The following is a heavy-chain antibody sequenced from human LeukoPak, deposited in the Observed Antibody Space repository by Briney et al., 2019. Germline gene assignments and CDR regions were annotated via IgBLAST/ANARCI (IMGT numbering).Heavy chain of an antibody. V-gene: IGHV1-69*04. CDR3: ARDPPHYDSSGYLFDP. J-gene: IGHJ5*02. D-gene: IGHD3-22*01. CDR1: GGTFSSYA. CDR2: IIPILGIA. Sequence: AASVKVSCKASGGTFSSYAISWVRQAPGQGLEWMGRIIPILGIANYAQKFQGRVTITADKSTSTAYMELSSLRSEDTAVYYCARDPPHYDSSGYLFDPWGQGTLVTVSS.